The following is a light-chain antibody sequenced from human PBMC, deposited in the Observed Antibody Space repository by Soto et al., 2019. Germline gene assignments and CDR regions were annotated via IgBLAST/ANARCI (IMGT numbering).Light chain of an antibody. V-gene: IGKV1-33*01. J-gene: IGKJ5*01. CDR3: QQYDNLSI. Sequence: DIQMTQSPSSLSASVGDRVTITCQASQEIRNYLNWYQQKPGKAPHLLIYDASNLQSGVPSRFSGSGFGTDFTLTITNLQPEDIATYYCQQYDNLSIFGQGTRLEIK. CDR2: DAS. CDR1: QEIRNY.